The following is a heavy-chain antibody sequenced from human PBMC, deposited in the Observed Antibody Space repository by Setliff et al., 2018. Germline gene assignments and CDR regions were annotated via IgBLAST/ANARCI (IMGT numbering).Heavy chain of an antibody. Sequence: PGGSLRLSCAASGFTFSSYGMHWVRQAPGKGLEWVAVIWYDGSNKYYADSVKGRFTISRDNSKNTLYLQMNSLRAEDTAVYYCAKSRCGGSCYSDDYWGQGTLVTV. J-gene: IGHJ4*02. CDR3: AKSRCGGSCYSDDY. V-gene: IGHV3-33*06. CDR2: IWYDGSNK. D-gene: IGHD2-15*01. CDR1: GFTFSSYG.